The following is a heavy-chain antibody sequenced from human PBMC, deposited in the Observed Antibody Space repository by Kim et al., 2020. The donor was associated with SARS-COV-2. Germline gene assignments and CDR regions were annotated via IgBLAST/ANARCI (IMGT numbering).Heavy chain of an antibody. V-gene: IGHV1-2*06. CDR2: INPNSGGT. CDR1: GYTFTGYY. CDR3: ARVSQLVRSGGYYYYGMDV. D-gene: IGHD6-6*01. J-gene: IGHJ6*02. Sequence: ASVKVPCKASGYTFTGYYMHWVRQAPGQGLEWMGRINPNSGGTNYAQKFQGRVTMTRDTSISTAYMELSRLRSDDTAVYYCARVSQLVRSGGYYYYGMDVWGQGTTVTVSS.